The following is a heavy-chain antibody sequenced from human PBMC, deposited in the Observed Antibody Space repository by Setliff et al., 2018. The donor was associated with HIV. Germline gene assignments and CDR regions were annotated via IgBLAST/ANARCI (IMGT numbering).Heavy chain of an antibody. CDR2: IYPDDSDT. J-gene: IGHJ4*02. CDR1: GFTFTTSW. V-gene: IGHV5-51*01. CDR3: ATLPSGAYHFDF. Sequence: GESLKISCRGSGFTFTTSWIGWVRQMPGRGLEWMGLIYPDDSDTKYSPSFQGQVNISVDKSVNTAYLQWSGLKTSDTAIYFCATLPSGAYHFDFWGPGTLVTVS. D-gene: IGHD2-21*01.